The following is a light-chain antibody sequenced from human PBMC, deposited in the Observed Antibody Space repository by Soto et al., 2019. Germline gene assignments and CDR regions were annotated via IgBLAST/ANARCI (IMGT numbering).Light chain of an antibody. V-gene: IGKV3-15*01. Sequence: EIVVTQSPATLSVSPGERVTLSCRASQSVASTYLAWYQQRPGQAPRLLISGASTRATGIPARFSGSGSGTEFTLTISSLQSEDFAVYYCQQYNNWPPYTFGQGTKLEI. CDR2: GAS. CDR1: QSVASTY. CDR3: QQYNNWPPYT. J-gene: IGKJ2*01.